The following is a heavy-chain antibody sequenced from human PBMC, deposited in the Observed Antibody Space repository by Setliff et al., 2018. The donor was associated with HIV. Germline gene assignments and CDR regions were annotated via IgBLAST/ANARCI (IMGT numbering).Heavy chain of an antibody. J-gene: IGHJ6*03. V-gene: IGHV4-31*03. D-gene: IGHD1-26*01. CDR2: IYYSGST. CDR1: GGSISSGGYY. CDR3: ARIVRWELVATSTFFYYYMDV. Sequence: SETLSLTCTVSGGSISSGGYYWSWIRQQPGKGLEWIGYIYYSGSTYYNPSLKSRVTLSVDTSKNQFSLKLSSVTAADTAVYYCARIVRWELVATSTFFYYYMDVWGKGTTVTVS.